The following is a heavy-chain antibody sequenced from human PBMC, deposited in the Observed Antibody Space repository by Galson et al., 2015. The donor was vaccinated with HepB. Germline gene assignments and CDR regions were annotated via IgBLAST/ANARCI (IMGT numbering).Heavy chain of an antibody. CDR1: GFTFSSYA. V-gene: IGHV3-64D*06. CDR3: VKALGYCSSTSCQAPYYYYGMDV. CDR2: ISSNGGST. D-gene: IGHD2-2*01. Sequence: LRLSCAASGFTFSSYAMHWVRQAPGKGLEYVSAISSNGGSTYYADSVKGRFTISRDNSKNTLYLQMSSLRAEDTAVYYCVKALGYCSSTSCQAPYYYYGMDVWGQGTTVTVSS. J-gene: IGHJ6*02.